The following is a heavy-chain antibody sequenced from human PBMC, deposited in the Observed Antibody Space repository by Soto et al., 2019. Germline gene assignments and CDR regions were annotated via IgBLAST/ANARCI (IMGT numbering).Heavy chain of an antibody. CDR2: VSDSGDST. J-gene: IGHJ3*02. D-gene: IGHD2-2*02. V-gene: IGHV3-23*01. CDR1: GFIFSTYA. Sequence: EVQLLESGGGLVQPGGSLRLSCAASGFIFSTYAMSWVRQAPGMGLEWVSGVSDSGDSTFYVESVKGRFTISRDNSKNTLYLQMNSLRAEDTAIYYCAKNLEQCTSTTCYTDAFDIWGLGTMVTVSS. CDR3: AKNLEQCTSTTCYTDAFDI.